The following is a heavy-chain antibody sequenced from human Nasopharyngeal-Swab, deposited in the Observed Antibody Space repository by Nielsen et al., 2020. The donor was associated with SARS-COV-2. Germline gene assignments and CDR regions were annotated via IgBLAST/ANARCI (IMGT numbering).Heavy chain of an antibody. CDR2: MNPNSGNT. D-gene: IGHD1-26*01. V-gene: IGHV1-8*03. CDR3: ARVNPVSGSYYDAFDI. CDR1: GYTFTSYD. J-gene: IGHJ3*02. Sequence: ASVKVSCKASGYTFTSYDINWVRQATGQGLEWMGWMNPNSGNTGYAQKFQGRVTITRNTSISTAYMELSSLRSEDTAVYYCARVNPVSGSYYDAFDIWGQGTMVTVSS.